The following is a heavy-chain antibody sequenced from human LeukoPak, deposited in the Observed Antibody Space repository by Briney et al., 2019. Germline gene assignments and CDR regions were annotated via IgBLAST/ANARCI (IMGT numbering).Heavy chain of an antibody. V-gene: IGHV1-69*05. Sequence: SVKVSCKASGGTFSSYAISWVRQAPGQGLEWMGRIIPIFGTANYAQKFQGRVTITTDESTSTACMELSSLRSEDTAVYYCARGGSGSYYPYDYWGQGTLVTVSS. J-gene: IGHJ4*02. CDR3: ARGGSGSYYPYDY. CDR1: GGTFSSYA. D-gene: IGHD1-26*01. CDR2: IIPIFGTA.